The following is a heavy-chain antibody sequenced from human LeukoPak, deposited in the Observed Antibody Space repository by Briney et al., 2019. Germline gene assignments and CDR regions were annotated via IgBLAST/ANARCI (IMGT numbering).Heavy chain of an antibody. Sequence: PSETLSLTCTVSGGSTSSGDYYWSWIRQPPGKGLEWIGYIYYSGSTYYNPSLKSRVTISVDTSKNQFSLKLSSVTAADTAVYYCARETGEYSSSIDYWGQGTLVTVSS. J-gene: IGHJ4*02. D-gene: IGHD6-6*01. CDR2: IYYSGST. V-gene: IGHV4-30-4*08. CDR1: GGSTSSGDYY. CDR3: ARETGEYSSSIDY.